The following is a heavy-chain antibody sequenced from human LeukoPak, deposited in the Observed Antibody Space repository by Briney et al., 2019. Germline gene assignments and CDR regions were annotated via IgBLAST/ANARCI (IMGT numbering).Heavy chain of an antibody. CDR2: ISGSGGST. D-gene: IGHD1-1*01. J-gene: IGHJ4*02. CDR3: AKRGGTGTKYFDS. V-gene: IGHV3-23*01. Sequence: GESLRLSCAASGFTFDTFSMSWVRQAPGKGLEWVSVISGSGGSTYYADSVKGRFTISRDNSKNTLFLQMNGLRAEDTAVYYCAKRGGTGTKYFDSWGQGTLVTVSS. CDR1: GFTFDTFS.